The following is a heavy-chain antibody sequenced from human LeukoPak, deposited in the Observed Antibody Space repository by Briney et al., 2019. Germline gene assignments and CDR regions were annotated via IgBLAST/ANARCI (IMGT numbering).Heavy chain of an antibody. CDR1: GFTFSNYW. J-gene: IGHJ4*02. CDR2: INSDGSST. V-gene: IGHV3-74*01. D-gene: IGHD5-18*01. Sequence: GGSLRLSCAASGFTFSNYWMHWVRQAPGKGLLWVSRINSDGSSTNYADSVKGRFTIPRDNGKNTVYLQMNSLRAEDTAVYYCARVISGYTYDGLDYWGQGTLVTVSS. CDR3: ARVISGYTYDGLDY.